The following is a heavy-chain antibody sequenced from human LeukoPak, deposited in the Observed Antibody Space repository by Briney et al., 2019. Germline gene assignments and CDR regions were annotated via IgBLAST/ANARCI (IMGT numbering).Heavy chain of an antibody. V-gene: IGHV3-21*01. CDR3: ARDKLAGTTVTTPDY. CDR2: ISGSSSYI. CDR1: GFTFSSYS. J-gene: IGHJ4*02. D-gene: IGHD4-17*01. Sequence: GGSLRLSCAASGFTFSSYSMNWVRQAPGKGLEWVSSISGSSSYIYYADSVKGRFTISRDNAKNSLYLQMNSLRAEDTAVYYCARDKLAGTTVTTPDYWGQGTLVTVSS.